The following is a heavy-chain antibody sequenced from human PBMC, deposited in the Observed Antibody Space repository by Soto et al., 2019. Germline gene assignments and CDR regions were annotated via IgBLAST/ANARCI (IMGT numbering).Heavy chain of an antibody. CDR1: GGSISSDDYY. Sequence: SETLSLTCTVSGGSISSDDYYWSWVRQPPGKGLEWIGEIYHSGSTNYNPSLKSRVTISVDTSKNQFSLKLSSVTAADTAVYYCARDCGRRGVRYFDYWGQGTLVTVSS. V-gene: IGHV4-30-4*01. D-gene: IGHD3-10*01. CDR3: ARDCGRRGVRYFDY. CDR2: IYHSGST. J-gene: IGHJ4*02.